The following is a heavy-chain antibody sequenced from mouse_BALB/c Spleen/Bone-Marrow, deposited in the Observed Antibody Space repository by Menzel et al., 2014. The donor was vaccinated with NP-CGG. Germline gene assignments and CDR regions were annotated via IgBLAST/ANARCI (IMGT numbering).Heavy chain of an antibody. CDR1: GFSLTSYG. Sequence: AQLQQSGPGLVQPSQSLSITCTVSGFSLTSYGVHWVRQSPGKGLEWLGVIWSGGSTDYNAAFISRLSISKDNSKSQVFFKINSLQTNDTAICYCARNRDSSYSVLDYWGQGTSINVSS. V-gene: IGHV2-2*02. J-gene: IGHJ4*01. CDR2: IWSGGST. D-gene: IGHD3-3*01. CDR3: ARNRDSSYSVLDY.